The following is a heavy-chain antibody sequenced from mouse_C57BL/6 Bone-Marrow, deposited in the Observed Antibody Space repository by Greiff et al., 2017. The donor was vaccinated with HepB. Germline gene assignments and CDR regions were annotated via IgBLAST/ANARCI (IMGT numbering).Heavy chain of an antibody. D-gene: IGHD2-5*01. Sequence: VQLQQSVAELVRPGASVKLSCTASGFNIKNTYMHWVKQRPEQGLEWIGRIVPANGNTKYAPKFQGKATITADTSSNTAYLHLTSLTSEETAIYYGARYSNNVWYFDVWGTGTTVTVSS. CDR2: IVPANGNT. CDR3: ARYSNNVWYFDV. CDR1: GFNIKNTY. J-gene: IGHJ1*03. V-gene: IGHV14-3*01.